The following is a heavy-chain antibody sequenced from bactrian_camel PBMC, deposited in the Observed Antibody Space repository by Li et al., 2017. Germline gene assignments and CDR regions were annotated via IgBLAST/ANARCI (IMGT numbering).Heavy chain of an antibody. CDR1: GFTFSSYA. J-gene: IGHJ4*01. CDR2: ISWNGDST. D-gene: IGHD2*01. CDR3: ALDADGSWFGLSQAVY. V-gene: IGHV3S40*01. Sequence: VQLVESGGGLVQPGGSLRLSCAASGFTFSSYAMGWIRQAPGKGLEWVSSISWNGDSTNYPDSVKGRFTISRDNAKNTVYLQMNSLKPEDTAVYYCALDADGSWFGLSQAVYWGQGTQVTVS.